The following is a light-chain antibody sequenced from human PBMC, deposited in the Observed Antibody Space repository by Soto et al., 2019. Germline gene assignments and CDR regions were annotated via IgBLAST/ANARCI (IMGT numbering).Light chain of an antibody. CDR3: QQYNIYPWT. Sequence: DIQVTPSPSTLSASVGDGVTITCRASQSISNRLAWYQQRPGQAPKYLIYDASTLDSGAPSRLSGSGSGTEFTLSISSLQPDDFATYYCQQYNIYPWTFGQGTKV. J-gene: IGKJ1*01. V-gene: IGKV1-5*01. CDR1: QSISNR. CDR2: DAS.